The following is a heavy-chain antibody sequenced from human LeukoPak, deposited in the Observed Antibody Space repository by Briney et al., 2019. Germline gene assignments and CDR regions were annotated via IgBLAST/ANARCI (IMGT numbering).Heavy chain of an antibody. CDR2: IYYSGST. Sequence: SEALSLTCTVSGVSISSYYWSWIRQPPGKGLEWIGYIYYSGSTNYNPSLKSRVTISVDTSKNQFSLKLSSVTAADTAVYYCARGKPHFRYYFDYWGQGTLVTVSS. V-gene: IGHV4-59*01. CDR3: ARGKPHFRYYFDY. J-gene: IGHJ4*02. CDR1: GVSISSYY.